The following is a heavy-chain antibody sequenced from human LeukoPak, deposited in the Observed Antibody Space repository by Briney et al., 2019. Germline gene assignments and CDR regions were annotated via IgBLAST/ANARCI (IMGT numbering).Heavy chain of an antibody. V-gene: IGHV3-48*02. Sequence: GGSLRLSCTASGFTFRTYSMNWVRQAPGKGLEWLAYISSGSGTISYADSVKRRLTISRDNAQNTLHLQINSLTDEDTAVYYCGRYFHGMDVCGQGSSVTVS. CDR2: ISSGSGTI. J-gene: IGHJ6*02. CDR3: GRYFHGMDV. CDR1: GFTFRTYS. D-gene: IGHD3-9*01.